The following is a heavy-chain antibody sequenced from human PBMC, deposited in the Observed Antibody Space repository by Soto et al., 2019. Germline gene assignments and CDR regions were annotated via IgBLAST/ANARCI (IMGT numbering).Heavy chain of an antibody. CDR3: ARSPHLYDFWSGPLDY. J-gene: IGHJ4*02. V-gene: IGHV4-31*03. CDR2: IHYSGTT. CDR1: GDSITAGGHY. D-gene: IGHD3-3*01. Sequence: TLSLTCTVSGDSITAGGHYWAWIRQHPEKGLEWLGYIHYSGTTDYNPSLKSRLTVSVDTSKNQFSLKLSSVTAADTAMYYCARSPHLYDFWSGPLDYRGQGTLVTVSS.